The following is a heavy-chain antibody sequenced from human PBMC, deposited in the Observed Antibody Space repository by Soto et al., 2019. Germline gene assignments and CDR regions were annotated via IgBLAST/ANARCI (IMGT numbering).Heavy chain of an antibody. J-gene: IGHJ4*02. Sequence: GGSLRLSCAASGFTFSSYAMSWVRQAPGKGLEWVSSISGSGGSTYYADSVKGRFTISKDNSKNTLYLQMNSLRAEDTAVYYCAKIFKMEYYYDSSGLSSLDDWGQGTLVTVSS. CDR1: GFTFSSYA. CDR2: ISGSGGST. D-gene: IGHD3-22*01. CDR3: AKIFKMEYYYDSSGLSSLDD. V-gene: IGHV3-23*01.